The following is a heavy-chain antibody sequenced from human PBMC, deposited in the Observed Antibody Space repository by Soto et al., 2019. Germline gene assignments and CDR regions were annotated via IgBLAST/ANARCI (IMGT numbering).Heavy chain of an antibody. Sequence: PGESLKISCKGSGYSFTNNWIGWVRQMPGKGLEWMGIIYPGDSDTRYSPSFQGQVTISADKSISTAYLQWSSLKASDTAMYYCARISRWLHFIRGKRYGMDVWGQGNTVTVS. CDR3: ARISRWLHFIRGKRYGMDV. J-gene: IGHJ6*01. CDR1: GYSFTNNW. CDR2: IYPGDSDT. V-gene: IGHV5-51*01. D-gene: IGHD5-12*01.